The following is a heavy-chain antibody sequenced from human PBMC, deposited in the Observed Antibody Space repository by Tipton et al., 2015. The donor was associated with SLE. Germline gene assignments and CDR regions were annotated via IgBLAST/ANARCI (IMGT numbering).Heavy chain of an antibody. Sequence: GSLRLSCTASGFTFSSYSMNWVRQAPGKGPEWVSSISSSSSYIYYADSVKGRFTISRDNAKNSLYLQMNSLRAEDTAVYYCARDWSMYSGYDRDFDYWGQGTLVTVSS. CDR2: ISSSSSYI. CDR3: ARDWSMYSGYDRDFDY. V-gene: IGHV3-21*01. J-gene: IGHJ4*02. D-gene: IGHD5-12*01. CDR1: GFTFSSYS.